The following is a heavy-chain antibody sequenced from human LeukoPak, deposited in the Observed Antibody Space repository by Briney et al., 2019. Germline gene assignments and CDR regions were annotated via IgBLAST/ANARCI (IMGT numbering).Heavy chain of an antibody. D-gene: IGHD2-21*01. CDR3: AIASGGDRSLYYYYMDV. CDR1: GGSISSGSYY. Sequence: MPSQTLSLTCTVSGGSISSGSYYWSWIRQPAGKGLEWIGRIYTSGSTNYNPSLKSRVTISVDTSKNQFSLKLSSVTAADTAVYYCAIASGGDRSLYYYYMDVWGQGTLVTVSS. CDR2: IYTSGST. J-gene: IGHJ6*03. V-gene: IGHV4-61*02.